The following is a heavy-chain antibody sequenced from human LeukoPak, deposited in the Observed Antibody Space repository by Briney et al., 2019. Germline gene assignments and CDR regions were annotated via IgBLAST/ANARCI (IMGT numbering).Heavy chain of an antibody. CDR2: INPNSGGT. CDR3: ARDFRIGDHWYFDV. D-gene: IGHD3-16*01. Sequence: GASVKVSCKASGYTFTNYFMHWVRQAPGQGLAWMGWINPNSGGTNYAQKFQDRVTLTRDTSTSTAYMDLSRLRSDDTAVYFCARDFRIGDHWYFDVWGRGTLVTVSS. J-gene: IGHJ2*01. CDR1: GYTFTNYF. V-gene: IGHV1-2*02.